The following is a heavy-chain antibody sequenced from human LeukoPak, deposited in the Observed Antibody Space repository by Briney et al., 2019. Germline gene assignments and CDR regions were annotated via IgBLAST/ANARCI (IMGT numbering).Heavy chain of an antibody. Sequence: GGSLRLSCAASEFTFSSYEMNWVRQAPGKGLEWVAFIRYDGSDKYYTDSVKGRFTTSRDNSKNTVYLQMNSLRAEDSAVYFCANVAYSGTYSDYWGQGTLVTVSS. CDR3: ANVAYSGTYSDY. CDR2: IRYDGSDK. J-gene: IGHJ4*02. CDR1: EFTFSSYE. D-gene: IGHD1-26*01. V-gene: IGHV3-30*02.